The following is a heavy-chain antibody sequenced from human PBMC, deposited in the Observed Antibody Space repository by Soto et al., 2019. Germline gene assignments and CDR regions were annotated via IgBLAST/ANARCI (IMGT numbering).Heavy chain of an antibody. CDR3: AKARRIVGAPV. Sequence: GGSLRLSCAASGFTFSSYAMSWVRQAPGKGLEWVSAISGSVGSTYYADSVKGRFTISRDNSKNTLYLQMNSLRSDDTAVYYCAKARRIVGAPVWDQGTLVTVSS. D-gene: IGHD1-26*01. CDR2: ISGSVGST. J-gene: IGHJ4*02. V-gene: IGHV3-23*01. CDR1: GFTFSSYA.